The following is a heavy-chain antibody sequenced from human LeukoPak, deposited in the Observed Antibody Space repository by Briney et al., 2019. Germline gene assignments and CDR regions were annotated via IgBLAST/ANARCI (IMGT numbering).Heavy chain of an antibody. CDR3: AKGPVHMDYVWGSPIDY. J-gene: IGHJ4*02. CDR1: GFTFSSYA. V-gene: IGHV3-23*01. D-gene: IGHD3-16*01. Sequence: PGGSLRLSCAASGFTFSSYAMSWVRQAPGKGLEWVSAISGSGGSTYYADSVKGRFTISRDNSKNTLYLQMNSLRAEDTAVHYCAKGPVHMDYVWGSPIDYWGQGTLVTVSS. CDR2: ISGSGGST.